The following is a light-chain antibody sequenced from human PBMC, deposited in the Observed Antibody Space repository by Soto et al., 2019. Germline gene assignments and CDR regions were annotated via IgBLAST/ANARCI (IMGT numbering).Light chain of an antibody. J-gene: IGKJ5*01. Sequence: DIVMTQSPDSXAVXXXXXXXXXXXXXXSVLXSSNNKNYLAWYQQKPGQPPKLLIYWASTRESGVPDRFSGSGSGTDFTLTISSLQAEDVAVYYCQQYYSTPPTFGQGTRLEIK. V-gene: IGKV4-1*01. CDR1: XSVLXSSNNKNY. CDR2: WAS. CDR3: QQYYSTPPT.